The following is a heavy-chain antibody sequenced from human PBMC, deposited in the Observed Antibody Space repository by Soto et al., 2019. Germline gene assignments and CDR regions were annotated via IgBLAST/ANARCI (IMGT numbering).Heavy chain of an antibody. CDR1: GFTFSSYG. J-gene: IGHJ3*02. CDR3: ARDSWFGAYPLSDAFDI. V-gene: IGHV3-33*01. D-gene: IGHD3-10*01. CDR2: IWYDGSNK. Sequence: QVQLVESGGGVVQPGRSLRLSCAASGFTFSSYGMHWVRQAPGKGLEWVAVIWYDGSNKYYADSVKGRFTISRDNSKNTLYLQMNSLRAEDTAVYYCARDSWFGAYPLSDAFDIWGQGTMVTVSS.